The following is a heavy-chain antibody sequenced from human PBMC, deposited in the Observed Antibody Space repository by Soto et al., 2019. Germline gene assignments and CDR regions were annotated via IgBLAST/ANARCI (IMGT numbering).Heavy chain of an antibody. CDR3: ACLLYCSGGSCYDYYYYYGMDV. V-gene: IGHV4-39*01. D-gene: IGHD2-15*01. J-gene: IGHJ6*02. Sequence: PSETLSLTCTVSGGSISSSSYYWGWIRQPPGKGLEWIGSIYYSGSTYYNPSLKSRVTISVDTSKNQFSLKLSSVTAADTAVYYCACLLYCSGGSCYDYYYYYGMDVWGQGTTVTVSS. CDR1: GGSISSSSYY. CDR2: IYYSGST.